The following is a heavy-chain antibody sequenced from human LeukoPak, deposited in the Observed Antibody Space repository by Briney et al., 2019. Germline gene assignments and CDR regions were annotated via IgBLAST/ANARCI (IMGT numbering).Heavy chain of an antibody. V-gene: IGHV3-23*01. CDR2: ISGSGGST. D-gene: IGHD3-22*01. J-gene: IGHJ4*02. CDR3: AKARYYYDSSGPTDY. CDR1: GFTFSSYA. Sequence: GGSLRLSCAASGFTFSSYAMSWVRQAPGKGLEWVSAISGSGGSTYYADSVKGRFAISRDNSKNTLYLQMNSLRAEDTAVYYCAKARYYYDSSGPTDYWGQGTLVTVSS.